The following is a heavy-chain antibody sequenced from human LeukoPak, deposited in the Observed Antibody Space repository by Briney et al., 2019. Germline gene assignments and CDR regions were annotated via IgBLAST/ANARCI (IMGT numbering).Heavy chain of an antibody. V-gene: IGHV4-59*08. Sequence: SETLSLTCTVSGGSISSYYWSWIRQPPGKGLEWIGYIYYSGSTNYNPSLKSRVTVTVDTSKNQFSLKLSSVTAADTAVYYCARQTYYYDSSGYSPSFDYRGQGTLVTVSS. CDR2: IYYSGST. D-gene: IGHD3-22*01. CDR3: ARQTYYYDSSGYSPSFDY. CDR1: GGSISSYY. J-gene: IGHJ4*02.